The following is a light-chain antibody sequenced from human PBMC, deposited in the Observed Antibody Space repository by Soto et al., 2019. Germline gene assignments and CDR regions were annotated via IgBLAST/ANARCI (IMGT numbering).Light chain of an antibody. J-gene: IGKJ5*01. CDR2: DAS. CDR3: QQRSNWPLT. CDR1: QSVSSY. V-gene: IGKV3-11*01. Sequence: EIVLTQSPATLCLYPGEIATLSCRASQSVSSYLAWYQQKPGQAPRLLIYDASNRATGIPARFSGSGSGTDFTLTISSLEPEDFAVYYCQQRSNWPLTFGQGTRLEIK.